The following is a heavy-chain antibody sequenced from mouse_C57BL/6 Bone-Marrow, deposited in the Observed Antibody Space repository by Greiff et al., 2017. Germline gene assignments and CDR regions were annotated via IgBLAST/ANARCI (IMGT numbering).Heavy chain of an antibody. CDR1: GFNIKDDY. Sequence: VQLQQSGAELVRPGASVKLSCTASGFNIKDDYMHWVKQRPEQGLEWIGWIDPENGDTEYASKFQGKATITADTSSNTAYLQLSSLTSEDTAVYYCTTLGPMEDWFAYWGQGTLVTVSA. CDR2: IDPENGDT. CDR3: TTLGPMEDWFAY. J-gene: IGHJ3*01. V-gene: IGHV14-4*01. D-gene: IGHD1-1*02.